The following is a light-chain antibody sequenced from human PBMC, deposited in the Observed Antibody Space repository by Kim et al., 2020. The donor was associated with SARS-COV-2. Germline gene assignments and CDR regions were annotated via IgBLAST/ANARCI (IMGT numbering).Light chain of an antibody. CDR3: SSYTTSSTLI. CDR1: SSDVGNYNY. V-gene: IGLV2-14*03. Sequence: QSALTQPASASGSPGQSITISCTGTSSDVGNYNYVSWYQQHPGKAPKLMIYDVSNRPSGVSNRFSGSKSGNTASLTISGLQAEDEADYYCSSYTTSSTLIFGGGTQLTVL. CDR2: DVS. J-gene: IGLJ2*01.